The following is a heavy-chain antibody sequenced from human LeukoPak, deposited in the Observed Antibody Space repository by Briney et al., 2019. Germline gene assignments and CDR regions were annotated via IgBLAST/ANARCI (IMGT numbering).Heavy chain of an antibody. D-gene: IGHD3-16*02. CDR3: ARQLMITFGGVIVIRYFDY. CDR1: GGSILDSTYY. Sequence: PSETLSLTCTVSGGSILDSTYYWAWIHQPPGKGLEWIATIFYNGNTYYNPSLKSRVTISVDTSKNQFSLKLSSVTAADTAVYYCARQLMITFGGVIVIRYFDYWGQGTLVTVSS. V-gene: IGHV4-39*01. CDR2: IFYNGNT. J-gene: IGHJ4*02.